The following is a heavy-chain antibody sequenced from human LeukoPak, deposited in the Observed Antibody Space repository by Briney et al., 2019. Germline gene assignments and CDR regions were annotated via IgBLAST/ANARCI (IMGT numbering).Heavy chain of an antibody. CDR2: IIPIFGTA. CDR3: ALVTTFGPAGAFDI. Sequence: SVKVSCKASGRTFSSYAISWVRQAPGQGLECIGGIIPIFGTANYAQKFQGRVTITADESTSTAYMELSSLRSEDTAVYYCALVTTFGPAGAFDIWGQGTMVTVSS. V-gene: IGHV1-69*13. J-gene: IGHJ3*02. CDR1: GRTFSSYA. D-gene: IGHD3-16*01.